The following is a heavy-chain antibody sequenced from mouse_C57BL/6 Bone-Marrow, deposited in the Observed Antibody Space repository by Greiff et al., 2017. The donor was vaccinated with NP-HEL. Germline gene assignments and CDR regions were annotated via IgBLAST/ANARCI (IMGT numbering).Heavy chain of an antibody. CDR2: IYPGSGST. CDR1: GYTFTSYW. CDR3: AKIVCGSSPYWYFDV. J-gene: IGHJ1*03. Sequence: QVQLKQPGAELVKPGASVKMSCKASGYTFTSYWITWVKQRPGQGLEWIGDIYPGSGSTNYNEKFKSKATLTVDTSSSTAYMQLSSLTSEDSAVYYCAKIVCGSSPYWYFDVWGTGTTVTVSS. D-gene: IGHD1-1*01. V-gene: IGHV1-55*01.